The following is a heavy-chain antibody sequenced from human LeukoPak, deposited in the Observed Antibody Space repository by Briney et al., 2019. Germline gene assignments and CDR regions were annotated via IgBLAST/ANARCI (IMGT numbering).Heavy chain of an antibody. CDR3: AKDGALRQWLVSGDYYYYGMDV. J-gene: IGHJ6*04. D-gene: IGHD6-19*01. CDR2: ISYDGSDK. Sequence: GTSLRLSCAASGFTFSSYGMHWVRQAPGKGLEWVAIISYDGSDKYYADSVKGRFTISRDNSKNTLYVQMNSLRAEDTAIYYCAKDGALRQWLVSGDYYYYGMDVWGKGTTVTVSS. V-gene: IGHV3-30*18. CDR1: GFTFSSYG.